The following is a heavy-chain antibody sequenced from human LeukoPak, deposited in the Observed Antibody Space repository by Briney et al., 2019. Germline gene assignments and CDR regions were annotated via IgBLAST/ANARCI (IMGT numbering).Heavy chain of an antibody. J-gene: IGHJ4*02. CDR3: ATDTGHGYLDS. CDR2: IRQDGNKI. Sequence: GGSLRLSCAASGLTFSNYWMSWLRQAPGKGLEWVANIRQDGNKINYVVSLEGRFTISRDNAKNSLYLQMNSLRAEDTAVYYCATDTGHGYLDSWGQGTLVTVSS. CDR1: GLTFSNYW. V-gene: IGHV3-7*01. D-gene: IGHD4-17*01.